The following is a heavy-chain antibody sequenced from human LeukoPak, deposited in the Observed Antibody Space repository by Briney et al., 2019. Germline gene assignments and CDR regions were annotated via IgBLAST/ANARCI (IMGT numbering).Heavy chain of an antibody. J-gene: IGHJ1*01. D-gene: IGHD3-3*02. CDR3: ATESLEAFRYFPL. CDR1: GLSFDNYV. CDR2: ISGSGKTI. V-gene: IGHV3-23*01. Sequence: PGGSLRLSCVGSGLSFDNYVLSWVRQAPGEGLEWVAAISGSGKTIYYADSVKGRFTVSRDNSRSTLYLQMNSLRAEDTANYYCATESLEAFRYFPLWGQGTLVSVSS.